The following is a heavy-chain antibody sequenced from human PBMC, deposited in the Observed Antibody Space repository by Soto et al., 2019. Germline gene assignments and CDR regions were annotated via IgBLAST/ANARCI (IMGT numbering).Heavy chain of an antibody. D-gene: IGHD2-15*01. J-gene: IGHJ3*02. Sequence: SETMSLTCTVSGGSISSYYWSWIRQPPGKGLEWIGYIYYSESTNYNPSLKSRVTISVDTSKNQFSLKLSSVTAADTAVYYCARGRLGYCSGGSCYSRDFAFDIWGQGTMVTVSS. V-gene: IGHV4-59*12. CDR1: GGSISSYY. CDR2: IYYSEST. CDR3: ARGRLGYCSGGSCYSRDFAFDI.